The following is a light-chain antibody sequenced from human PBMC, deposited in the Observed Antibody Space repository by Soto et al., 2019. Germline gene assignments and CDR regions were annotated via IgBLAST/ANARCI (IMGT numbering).Light chain of an antibody. CDR2: DAS. V-gene: IGKV1-5*01. J-gene: IGKJ1*01. CDR3: QQYNSYPWT. Sequence: DIQMTQSPSTLSASVGDRVTISARASQTISSWLAWYQQKPGKAPKLLIYDASSLESGVPSRLSGSGSGTEFTLTISSLQPDDFATYYCQQYNSYPWTFGQGTK. CDR1: QTISSW.